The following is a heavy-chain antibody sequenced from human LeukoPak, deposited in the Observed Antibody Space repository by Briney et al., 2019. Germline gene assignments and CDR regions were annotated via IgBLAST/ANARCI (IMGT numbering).Heavy chain of an antibody. CDR1: GYSISSGYY. CDR3: ARDLGRSPGSSSSDY. V-gene: IGHV4-38-2*02. J-gene: IGHJ4*02. D-gene: IGHD6-6*01. CDR2: IYHTGST. Sequence: SETLSLTCAVSGYSISSGYYWGWMRQPPGKGLEWIGTIYHTGSTFYNPSLKSRVTISVDASKNQFSLKLNSVTVADTAVYYCARDLGRSPGSSSSDYWGQGTLVIVSS.